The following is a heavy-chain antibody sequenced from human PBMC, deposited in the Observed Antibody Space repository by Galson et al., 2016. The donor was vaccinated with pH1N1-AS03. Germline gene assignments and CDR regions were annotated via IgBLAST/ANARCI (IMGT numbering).Heavy chain of an antibody. J-gene: IGHJ4*02. CDR1: GFTFSEYY. CDR3: ASEGPGYYGTGSPH. CDR2: ISGSGSNI. V-gene: IGHV3-11*01. Sequence: SLRLSCAGSGFTFSEYYMSWIRQAPGKGLEWVAYISGSGSNIVYRDSVKGRFTISRDDTKNSIYLQMNSLHAEDKGMYYCASEGPGYYGTGSPHWGQGTLVTVSS. D-gene: IGHD3-10*01.